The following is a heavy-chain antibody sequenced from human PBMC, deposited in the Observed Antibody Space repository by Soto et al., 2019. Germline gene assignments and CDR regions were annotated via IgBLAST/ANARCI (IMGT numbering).Heavy chain of an antibody. Sequence: ASVKVSCKASGYTFTSYGISWVRQAPGQGLEWMGWISAYNGNTNYAQKLQGRVTMTTDTSTSTAYMELRSLRSDDTAVYYCARDQLSYYDSSGYYSNFDYWGQGTLVTVSS. V-gene: IGHV1-18*01. D-gene: IGHD3-22*01. J-gene: IGHJ4*02. CDR2: ISAYNGNT. CDR1: GYTFTSYG. CDR3: ARDQLSYYDSSGYYSNFDY.